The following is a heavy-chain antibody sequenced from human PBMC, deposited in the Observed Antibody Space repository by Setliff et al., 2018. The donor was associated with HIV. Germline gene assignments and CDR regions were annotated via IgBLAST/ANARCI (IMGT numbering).Heavy chain of an antibody. V-gene: IGHV3-23*01. J-gene: IGHJ5*02. CDR2: ISSDHNT. CDR3: AVWIREVIS. D-gene: IGHD3-10*01. CDR1: GFTFSSFV. Sequence: GGSLRLSCAASGFTFSSFVMTWVRQAPGKGLERVSTISSDHNTYYPDSVRGRFTVSRDNSKNTLYLQMNSLRAEDTAVYYCAVWIREVISWGRGALVTVSS.